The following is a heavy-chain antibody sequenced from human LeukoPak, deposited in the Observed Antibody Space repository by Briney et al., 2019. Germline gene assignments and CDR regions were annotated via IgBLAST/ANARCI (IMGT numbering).Heavy chain of an antibody. D-gene: IGHD1/OR15-1a*01. CDR3: ARAPLRTDAFDI. V-gene: IGHV4-30-2*01. Sequence: SQTLSLTCAVSGGSISSGGYSWSWIRQPPGKGLEWIGYIYHSGSTYYSPSLKSRVTISVDRSKNQFSLKLSSVTAADTAVYYCARAPLRTDAFDIWGQGTMVTVSS. CDR1: GGSISSGGYS. J-gene: IGHJ3*02. CDR2: IYHSGST.